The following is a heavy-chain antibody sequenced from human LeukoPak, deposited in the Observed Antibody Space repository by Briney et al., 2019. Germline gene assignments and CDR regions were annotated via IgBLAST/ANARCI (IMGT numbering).Heavy chain of an antibody. CDR3: ARRYCTDGVCYLVS. V-gene: IGHV4-59*01. J-gene: IGHJ5*02. D-gene: IGHD2-8*01. CDR1: GGSISSYY. Sequence: SVTLSLTCTVSGGSISSYYWSWIRQPPGKGLEWIGYIYFTGSTNYNPSLKSRVTMSVDTSNNQFSLKLSSVTAADTAVYYCARRYCTDGVCYLVSWGQGTLVTVSS. CDR2: IYFTGST.